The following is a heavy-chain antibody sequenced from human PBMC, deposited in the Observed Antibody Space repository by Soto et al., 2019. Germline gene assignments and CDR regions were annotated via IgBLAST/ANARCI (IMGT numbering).Heavy chain of an antibody. J-gene: IGHJ4*02. CDR2: IKSKTDGGRT. D-gene: IGHD6-13*01. CDR1: GFTFSNAW. V-gene: IGHV3-15*07. CDR3: TTDYHPGIAAAGTLGY. Sequence: EVQLVESGGGLVKPGGSLRLSCAASGFTFSNAWMNWVRQAPGKGLEWVGRIKSKTDGGRTDYAAPVKGRFTISRDDSKNTMYQQMNSLKTEDTAVYYCTTDYHPGIAAAGTLGYWGQGTLVTVSS.